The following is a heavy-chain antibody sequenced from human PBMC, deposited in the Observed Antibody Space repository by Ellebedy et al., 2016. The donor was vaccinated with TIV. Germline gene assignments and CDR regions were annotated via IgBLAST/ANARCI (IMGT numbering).Heavy chain of an antibody. J-gene: IGHJ6*02. CDR2: ISAYNGNT. Sequence: ASVKVSXXASGYTFTSYGISWVRQAPGQGLEWMGWISAYNGNTNYAQKLQGRVTMTTDTSTSTAYMELRSLRSDDTAVYYCARDMYYDFWSGYYWKRERNYYYYGMDVWGQGTTVTVSS. V-gene: IGHV1-18*04. CDR1: GYTFTSYG. D-gene: IGHD3-3*01. CDR3: ARDMYYDFWSGYYWKRERNYYYYGMDV.